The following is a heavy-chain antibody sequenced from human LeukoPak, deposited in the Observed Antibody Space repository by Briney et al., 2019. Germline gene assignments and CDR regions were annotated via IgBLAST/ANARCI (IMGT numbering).Heavy chain of an antibody. V-gene: IGHV4-30-2*01. J-gene: IGHJ5*02. D-gene: IGHD7-27*01. CDR1: GGSISSGGYS. CDR3: ARDANWGFGWFDP. CDR2: IYHSGST. Sequence: PSETLSLTCAVSGGSISSGGYSWGWIRQPPGKGLEWIGYIYHSGSTYYNPSLKSRVTISVDRSKNQFSLKLSSVTAADTAVYYCARDANWGFGWFDPWGQGTLVTVSS.